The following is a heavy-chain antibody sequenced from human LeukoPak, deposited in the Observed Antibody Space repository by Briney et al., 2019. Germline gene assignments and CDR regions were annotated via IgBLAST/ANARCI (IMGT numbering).Heavy chain of an antibody. CDR1: GGSISSGSYY. Sequence: SQTLSLTCTVSGGSISSGSYYWSWIRQPAGTGLECIGRIYTSGSTNYNPSLKSRVTISVDTSKNQFSLKLSSVTAADTAVYYCARDRVTFDAFDIWGQGTMVTVSS. V-gene: IGHV4-61*02. D-gene: IGHD4-23*01. J-gene: IGHJ3*02. CDR3: ARDRVTFDAFDI. CDR2: IYTSGST.